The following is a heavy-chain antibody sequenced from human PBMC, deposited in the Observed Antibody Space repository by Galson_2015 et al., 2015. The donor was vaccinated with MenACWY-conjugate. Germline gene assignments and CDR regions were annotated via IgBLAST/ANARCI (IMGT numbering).Heavy chain of an antibody. Sequence: SLRLSCAASGFTFSSYAMSWARQTPGKGLEWVSAVSGSGDNTYYADSVKGRFTISRDNSKNTLDLQMNSLRVEDTAVYYCARDRGGWNSLRWGQGTTVTVSS. CDR1: GFTFSSYA. V-gene: IGHV3-23*01. D-gene: IGHD1-7*01. CDR2: VSGSGDNT. CDR3: ARDRGGWNSLR. J-gene: IGHJ6*02.